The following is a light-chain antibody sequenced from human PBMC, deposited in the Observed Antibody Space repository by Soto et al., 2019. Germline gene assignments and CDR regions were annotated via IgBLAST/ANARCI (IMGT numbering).Light chain of an antibody. J-gene: IGLJ3*02. Sequence: QSVLTQPPSASGTPGQRVTISCSGSTSNIGSNTVNWYQQLPGTVPKLLIYKNSQRPSGVPDRFSGSSSGTSASLAISGLQSEDEADYYCAAWDDSLNGRVFGGGTKLTVL. V-gene: IGLV1-44*01. CDR1: TSNIGSNT. CDR3: AAWDDSLNGRV. CDR2: KNS.